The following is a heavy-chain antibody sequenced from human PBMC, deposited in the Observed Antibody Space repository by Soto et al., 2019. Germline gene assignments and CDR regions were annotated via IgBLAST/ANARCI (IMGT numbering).Heavy chain of an antibody. V-gene: IGHV1-69*13. D-gene: IGHD3-10*01. CDR3: ASLRGSQIYYYYGMDV. J-gene: IGHJ6*02. Sequence: GASVKVSCKASGYTFTSYGMNWVRQAPGRGLEWMGGIIPIFGTANYAQKFQGRVAITADESTSTAYMELSSLRSEDTAVYYCASLRGSQIYYYYGMDVWGQGTTVTVSS. CDR2: IIPIFGTA. CDR1: GYTFTSYG.